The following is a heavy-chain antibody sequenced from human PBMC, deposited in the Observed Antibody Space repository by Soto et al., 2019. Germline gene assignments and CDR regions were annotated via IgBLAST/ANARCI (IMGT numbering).Heavy chain of an antibody. V-gene: IGHV4-59*01. CDR3: ARDAYSSGSLDY. D-gene: IGHD3-22*01. J-gene: IGHJ4*01. CDR2: IYYSGST. CDR1: GGAISSYY. Sequence: SETLSLTCTVSGGAISSYYWSWIRQPPGKGLEWIGYIYYSGSTNYNPSLKSRVTISVDTSKNQFSLKLSSVTAADTAVYYCARDAYSSGSLDYWGQGTLVTVSS.